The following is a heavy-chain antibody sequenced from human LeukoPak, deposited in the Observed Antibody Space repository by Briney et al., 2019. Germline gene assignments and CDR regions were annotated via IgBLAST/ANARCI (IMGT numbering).Heavy chain of an antibody. Sequence: VRSLRLSCAASGLTFSSYVMHWVRQAPGKGLEWVAVISYDGSNKYYADSVKGRFTISRDNSKNTVYLQMNSLRPEDTAVYYCARDSPAVYCSSTSCYKYFFDYWGQGTLVTVSS. J-gene: IGHJ4*02. CDR2: ISYDGSNK. CDR3: ARDSPAVYCSSTSCYKYFFDY. CDR1: GLTFSSYV. D-gene: IGHD2-2*02. V-gene: IGHV3-30-3*01.